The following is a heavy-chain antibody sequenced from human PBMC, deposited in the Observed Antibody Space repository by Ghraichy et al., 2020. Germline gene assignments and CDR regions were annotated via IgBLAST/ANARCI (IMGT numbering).Heavy chain of an antibody. J-gene: IGHJ4*02. Sequence: GESLKISCGASGFTFTYYALHWVRQAPGKGLEWVALMSSDKRQEYYADSVKGRFTISRDNSQNMVYLQMSSLRSEDTAVYYCARVAARDKGFFLEDFDYWGQGTLVIVSS. CDR2: MSSDKRQE. CDR1: GFTFTYYA. D-gene: IGHD3-3*01. V-gene: IGHV3-30*04. CDR3: ARVAARDKGFFLEDFDY.